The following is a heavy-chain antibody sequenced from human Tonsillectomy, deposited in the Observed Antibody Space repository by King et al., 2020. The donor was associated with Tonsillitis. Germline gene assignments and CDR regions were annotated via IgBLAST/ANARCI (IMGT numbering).Heavy chain of an antibody. D-gene: IGHD3-16*01. CDR3: ANDGIRLSDWYFDL. CDR1: GFTFGNYG. J-gene: IGHJ2*01. CDR2: IAYDASYE. Sequence: VQLVESGGGVVQPGTSLRLSCAASGFTFGNYGMHWVRQAPGKGLEWVALIAYDASYENYADSVKGRFTISRDNSKNTLYVEMNSLRVEDTAVYYCANDGIRLSDWYFDLWGRGTLVTVSS. V-gene: IGHV3-30*18.